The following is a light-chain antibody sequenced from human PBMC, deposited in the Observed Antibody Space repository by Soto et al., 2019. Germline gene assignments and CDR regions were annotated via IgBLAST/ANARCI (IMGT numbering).Light chain of an antibody. J-gene: IGKJ1*01. Sequence: EIVLTQSPGTLSLSPGERATLSCRASQSVSSSYLAWYQQKPGQAPRLLIYGASSRATGIPARFSGSGSGQDFTLTSSRREPEDFAVYYCQQYGSSPWTFGQGTKVEIK. CDR1: QSVSSSY. V-gene: IGKV3-20*01. CDR2: GAS. CDR3: QQYGSSPWT.